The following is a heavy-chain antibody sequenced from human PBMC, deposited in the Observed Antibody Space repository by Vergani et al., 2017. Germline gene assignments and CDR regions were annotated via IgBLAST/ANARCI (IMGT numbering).Heavy chain of an antibody. V-gene: IGHV3-15*01. CDR3: TTGSSTIPCYYCYGMNV. CDR1: GFTFSNAW. J-gene: IGHJ6*02. D-gene: IGHD5/OR15-5a*01. Sequence: EVQLVESGGGLVKPGGSLRLSCAASGFTFSNAWMSWVRQAPGKGLEWVGRIKSKTDGGTTDYAAPVKGRFTISRDDSKNTLYLQMNSLKTEDTAVYYCTTGSSTIPCYYCYGMNVWGQGTTVTVSS. CDR2: IKSKTDGGTT.